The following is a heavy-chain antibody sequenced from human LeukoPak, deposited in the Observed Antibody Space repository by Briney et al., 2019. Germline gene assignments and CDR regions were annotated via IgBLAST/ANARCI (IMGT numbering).Heavy chain of an antibody. CDR1: GFTFSSYS. V-gene: IGHV3-21*01. CDR2: ISSSSSYI. Sequence: GGSLRLSCAASGFTFSSYSMNWVRQAPGKGLEWVSSISSSSSYIYYADSVKGRFTISRDNAKNSLYLQMNSLRAEDTAVYYCARGGRSGSYGYYFDYWGQGTLVTVSS. D-gene: IGHD1-26*01. CDR3: ARGGRSGSYGYYFDY. J-gene: IGHJ4*02.